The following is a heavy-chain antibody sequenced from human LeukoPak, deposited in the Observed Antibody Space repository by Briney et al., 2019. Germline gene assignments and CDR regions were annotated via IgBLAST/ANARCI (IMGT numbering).Heavy chain of an antibody. CDR3: ARKNDSSGYYLHY. Sequence: GGSLRVSCAASGFTFSSENMNWVRQAPGKGLEWVSYISGSSTTIYYADSVKGRFTISRDNAKNSLYLQMDSLRDEDTAVYYCARKNDSSGYYLHYWGQGTLVTVSS. J-gene: IGHJ4*02. CDR2: ISGSSTTI. D-gene: IGHD3-22*01. CDR1: GFTFSSEN. V-gene: IGHV3-48*02.